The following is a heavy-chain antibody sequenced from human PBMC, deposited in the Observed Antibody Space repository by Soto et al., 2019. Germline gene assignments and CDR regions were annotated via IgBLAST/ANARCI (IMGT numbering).Heavy chain of an antibody. V-gene: IGHV1-69*13. CDR3: ARALVPPLVNSMVRGVYYRRDDAFDI. CDR2: SIPIFGTA. D-gene: IGHD3-10*01. J-gene: IGHJ3*02. CDR1: GGTFSSYA. Sequence: GASVKVSCKASGGTFSSYAISWVRQAPGQGLEWMGGSIPIFGTANYAQKLQGRVTITADESTSTAYMELRSLRSEDTAVYYCARALVPPLVNSMVRGVYYRRDDAFDIWGQGTMVTVSS.